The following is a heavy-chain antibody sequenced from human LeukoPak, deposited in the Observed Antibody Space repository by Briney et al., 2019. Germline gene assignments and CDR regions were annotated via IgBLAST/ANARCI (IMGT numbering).Heavy chain of an antibody. Sequence: GGSLRLSCAASGFTFYDYVMHWVRQVPGKGLVWVSRINSDGSSTSYADSVKGRFTISRDNAKNTLYLQMNSLRAEDTAVYYCATGYSGYLFDYWGQGTLVTVSS. CDR1: GFTFYDYV. D-gene: IGHD5-12*01. CDR2: INSDGSST. V-gene: IGHV3-74*01. CDR3: ATGYSGYLFDY. J-gene: IGHJ4*02.